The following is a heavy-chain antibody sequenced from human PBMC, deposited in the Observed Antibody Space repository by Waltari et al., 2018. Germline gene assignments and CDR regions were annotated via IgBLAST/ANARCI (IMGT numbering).Heavy chain of an antibody. V-gene: IGHV3-30*02. D-gene: IGHD6-13*01. CDR2: IRYEGSNK. CDR1: GFTFSSYG. Sequence: QVQLVESGGGVVQPGGSLRLSCAASGFTFSSYGMHWVRQAPGKGLEWVAFIRYEGSNKYYADSVKGRFTISRDNSKNTLYLQMNSLSAEDTAVYYCAMIAAGKDMDVWGKGTTVTISS. CDR3: AMIAAGKDMDV. J-gene: IGHJ6*04.